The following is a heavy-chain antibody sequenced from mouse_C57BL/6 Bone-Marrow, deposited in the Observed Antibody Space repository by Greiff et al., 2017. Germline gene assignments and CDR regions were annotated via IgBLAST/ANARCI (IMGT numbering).Heavy chain of an antibody. Sequence: EVQLQQSGPELVKPGASVKISCTASGYSFTDYYMNWVRQSTGKSLEWIGIINHNSGTTSYNKKFKGKATLTVAQSSSTAYMQLNSLTSEDCAVYCCAKTEGIAYWGQGTLVTVSA. V-gene: IGHV1-39*01. D-gene: IGHD4-1*01. J-gene: IGHJ3*01. CDR1: GYSFTDYY. CDR2: INHNSGTT. CDR3: AKTEGIAY.